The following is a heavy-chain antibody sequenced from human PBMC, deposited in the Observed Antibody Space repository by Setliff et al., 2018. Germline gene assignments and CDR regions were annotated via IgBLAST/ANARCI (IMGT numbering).Heavy chain of an antibody. CDR2: IKQDGSEK. Sequence: LSLTCAASGFTFINYWMSWVRQAPGTGLEWLANIKQDGSEKFYVDSVKGRFTISRDTSKNQFSLKINSVTAADTAVYYCARGHCSSGECPNYFDPWGQGTLVTVSS. V-gene: IGHV3-7*03. D-gene: IGHD2-15*01. CDR1: GFTFINYW. J-gene: IGHJ5*02. CDR3: ARGHCSSGECPNYFDP.